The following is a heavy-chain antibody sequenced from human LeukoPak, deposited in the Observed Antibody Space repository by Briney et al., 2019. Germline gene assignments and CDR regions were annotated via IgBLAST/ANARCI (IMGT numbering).Heavy chain of an antibody. J-gene: IGHJ6*03. CDR1: GFTFSSYG. CDR3: AKGVAARSSYYYYYYMDV. D-gene: IGHD3-10*01. Sequence: GGSLRLSCAASGFTFSSYGMHWVRQAPGKGLEWVAFIRDDGSNKYYADSVKGRFTISRDNSKNTLYLQMNSLRAEDTAVYYCAKGVAARSSYYYYYYMDVWGKGTTVTISS. V-gene: IGHV3-30*02. CDR2: IRDDGSNK.